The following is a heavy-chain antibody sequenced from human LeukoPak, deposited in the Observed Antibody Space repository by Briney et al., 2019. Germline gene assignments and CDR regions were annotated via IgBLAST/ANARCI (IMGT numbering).Heavy chain of an antibody. D-gene: IGHD6-13*01. J-gene: IGHJ4*02. CDR3: AKDAAAGVIDY. CDR2: IGYSGGST. Sequence: GGSLRLSCAASGFTFSSYAMSWVRQAPGKGLEWVSSIGYSGGSTYYADSVKGRFTISRDNSKNTLYLQMNSLRAEDTAVYYCAKDAAAGVIDYWGQGTLVTVSS. CDR1: GFTFSSYA. V-gene: IGHV3-23*01.